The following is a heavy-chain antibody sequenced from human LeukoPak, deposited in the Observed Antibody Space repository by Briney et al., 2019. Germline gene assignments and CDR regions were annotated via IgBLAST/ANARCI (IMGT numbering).Heavy chain of an antibody. CDR3: ARDGGYCGGDCFVDV. CDR2: IYTSGST. D-gene: IGHD2-21*02. CDR1: GVSISSYY. V-gene: IGHV4-4*07. Sequence: PSETLSLTCTVSGVSISSYYWGWIRQPAGKGLEWIGRIYTSGSTNYNPSLKSRVTMSVDTSKNQFSLKLGSVTAADTAVYYCARDGGYCGGDCFVDVWGKGTTVTVSS. J-gene: IGHJ6*04.